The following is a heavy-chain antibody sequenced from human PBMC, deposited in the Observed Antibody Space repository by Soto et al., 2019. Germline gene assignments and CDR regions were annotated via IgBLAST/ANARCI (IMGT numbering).Heavy chain of an antibody. CDR2: INPNSGGT. CDR3: ARDRGSSGLYYYDMDV. D-gene: IGHD6-19*01. CDR1: GYTFTGYY. J-gene: IGHJ6*02. V-gene: IGHV1-2*04. Sequence: GASVKVSCKASGYTFTGYYMHWLRQAPGQGLEWMGWINPNSGGTNYAQKFQGWVTMTRDTSISTAYMELSRLRSDDTAVYYCARDRGSSGLYYYDMDVWGQGTTVTVSS.